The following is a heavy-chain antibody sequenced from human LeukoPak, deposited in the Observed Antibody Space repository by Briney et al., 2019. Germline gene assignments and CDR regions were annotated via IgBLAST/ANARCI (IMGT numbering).Heavy chain of an antibody. D-gene: IGHD3-10*01. Sequence: GGSLRLSCAASGFTFSSYSMNWVRQAPGKGLEWVSSISSSSSYIYYADSVKGRFTISRDNSKNTFYLQMNSLRVEDTAVYYCAMRDRGYGLDIWGQGTMVTVSS. J-gene: IGHJ3*02. CDR1: GFTFSSYS. CDR3: AMRDRGYGLDI. CDR2: ISSSSSYI. V-gene: IGHV3-21*04.